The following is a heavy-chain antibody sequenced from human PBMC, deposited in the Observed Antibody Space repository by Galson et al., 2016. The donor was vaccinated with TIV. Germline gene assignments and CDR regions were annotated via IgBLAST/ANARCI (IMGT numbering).Heavy chain of an antibody. Sequence: SLRLSCAASGFDFNALAMSWVRQVPGKALQWVASISGSGGQTHYGDSVRGRFIISRDGSKNTVYLRMNNVRVDDTAVYYCAKSLFHTIDFGGLTVIFDHWGQGALVTVSS. V-gene: IGHV3-23*01. J-gene: IGHJ4*02. CDR3: AKSLFHTIDFGGLTVIFDH. D-gene: IGHD5-24*01. CDR2: ISGSGGQT. CDR1: GFDFNALA.